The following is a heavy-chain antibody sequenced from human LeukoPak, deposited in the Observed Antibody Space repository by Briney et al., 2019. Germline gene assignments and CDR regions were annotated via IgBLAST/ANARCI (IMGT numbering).Heavy chain of an antibody. V-gene: IGHV3-11*01. J-gene: IGHJ4*02. Sequence: PGGSLRLSCAASGFTFSDYYMSWIRQAPGKGLEWVSYISSSGSTIYYADSVKGRFTISRDNAKNSLYLQMNSLRAEDTAVYYCAKDGPRIAVAPAGGSYRHPYFDYWGQGTLVTVSS. CDR3: AKDGPRIAVAPAGGSYRHPYFDY. D-gene: IGHD1-26*01. CDR1: GFTFSDYY. CDR2: ISSSGSTI.